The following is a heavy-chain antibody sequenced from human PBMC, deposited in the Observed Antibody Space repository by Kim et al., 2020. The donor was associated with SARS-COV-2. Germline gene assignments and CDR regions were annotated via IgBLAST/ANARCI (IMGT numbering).Heavy chain of an antibody. D-gene: IGHD4-17*01. CDR1: GFTFSSYA. CDR3: ARASNHGEYYFDS. V-gene: IGHV3-21*01. CDR2: ISRSSNSI. J-gene: IGHJ5*01. Sequence: LSLTCAASGFTFSSYAMNWVRQAPGKGLEWIAAISRSSNSIYYADSVKGRFTISRDNGQNSLSLQLHSLRVEDTAVYFCARASNHGEYYFDSGGQRTLVTVSS.